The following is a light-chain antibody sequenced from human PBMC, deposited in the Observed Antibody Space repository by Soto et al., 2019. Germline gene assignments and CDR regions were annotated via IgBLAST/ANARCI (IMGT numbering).Light chain of an antibody. CDR3: QQCHRYLT. CDR2: AAS. CDR1: QSIVTY. Sequence: DIQMTQSPSSLSASVGDRVTITCRASQSIVTYLNWYLQKPGKAPKLLIYAASNLQSGVPSRFSGSASGTEFTLTISSLQPDDIATYYCQQCHRYLTFGQGPRWIS. V-gene: IGKV1-39*01. J-gene: IGKJ1*01.